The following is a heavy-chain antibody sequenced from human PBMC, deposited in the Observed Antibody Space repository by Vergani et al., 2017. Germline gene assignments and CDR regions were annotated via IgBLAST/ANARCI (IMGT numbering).Heavy chain of an antibody. V-gene: IGHV1-2*02. J-gene: IGHJ4*02. CDR2: INPNSGGT. D-gene: IGHD4-17*01. Sequence: QVQLVQSGAEVKKPGASVKVSCKASGYTFTGYYMPWVLQAPGQGLEWMGWINPNSGGTNYAQKFQGRVTMTRDTSISTAYMELSRLRSDDTAVYYCARDWGYGDYPGGYWGQGTLVTVSS. CDR3: ARDWGYGDYPGGY. CDR1: GYTFTGYY.